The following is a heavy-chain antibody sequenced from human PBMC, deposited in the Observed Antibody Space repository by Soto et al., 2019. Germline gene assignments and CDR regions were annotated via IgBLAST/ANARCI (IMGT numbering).Heavy chain of an antibody. D-gene: IGHD6-6*01. V-gene: IGHV3-21*01. CDR3: ASNRNTSSKIHGMDV. CDR2: ISSGSDYI. Sequence: EVQLVESGGGLVEPGGSLRLSCAPSGLTFTTYSMNWVRQAPGKGLEWVSSISSGSDYIYYAESVKGRFTISRDNAKTSMYLQRTSLRSVDTAVYYSASNRNTSSKIHGMDVWGQGTRVT. J-gene: IGHJ6*01. CDR1: GLTFTTYS.